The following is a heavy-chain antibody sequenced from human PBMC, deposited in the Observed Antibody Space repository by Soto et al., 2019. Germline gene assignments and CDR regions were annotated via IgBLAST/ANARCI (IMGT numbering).Heavy chain of an antibody. CDR1: GFTFSSYA. Sequence: GGSLRLSCAASGFTFSSYAMHWVRQAPGKGLEWVAVISYDGSNKYYADSVKGRFTISRDNSKNTLYLQMNSLRAEDTAVYYCAKDVQFSGAFDYWGQGTLVTVSS. CDR2: ISYDGSNK. V-gene: IGHV3-30-3*01. D-gene: IGHD3-10*02. CDR3: AKDVQFSGAFDY. J-gene: IGHJ4*02.